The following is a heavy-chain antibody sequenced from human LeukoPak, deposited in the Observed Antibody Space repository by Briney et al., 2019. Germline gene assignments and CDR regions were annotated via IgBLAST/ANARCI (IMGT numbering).Heavy chain of an antibody. Sequence: SETLSLTCTVSGGSISSGSYYWSWIRQPAGKGLEWIGRIYTSGSTNYNPSLKSRVTISVDTSKNQFSLKLSSVTAADTAVYYCARELYSNYDYWGQGTLVTVSS. CDR1: GGSISSGSYY. J-gene: IGHJ4*02. CDR2: IYTSGST. CDR3: ARELYSNYDY. V-gene: IGHV4-61*02. D-gene: IGHD4-11*01.